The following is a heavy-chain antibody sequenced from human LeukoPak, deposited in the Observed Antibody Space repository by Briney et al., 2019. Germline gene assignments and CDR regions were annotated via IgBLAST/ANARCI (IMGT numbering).Heavy chain of an antibody. CDR1: GFTLTNYA. J-gene: IGHJ4*02. D-gene: IGHD3-22*01. Sequence: GGSLRLSCVVSGFTLTNYALHWVRQAPGKGLEWVAVISYAGTNKYYADSVKGRFTISRDISRNTVYLHMDSLRDEDTAVYFCARGGYYYDTTGSPGDYWGQGTLVTVSS. V-gene: IGHV3-30-3*01. CDR3: ARGGYYYDTTGSPGDY. CDR2: ISYAGTNK.